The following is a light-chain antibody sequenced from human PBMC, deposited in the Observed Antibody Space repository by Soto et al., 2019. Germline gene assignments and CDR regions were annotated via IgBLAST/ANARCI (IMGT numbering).Light chain of an antibody. J-gene: IGKJ1*01. Sequence: DVVMTQSPLSVPVTLGQPASISCRSSQGLVHSDGNTYLSWHQQRPGQPPRRLIFKVSNRDSGVPDRFSVSGSGNDFTLKISRVEAEDVGIYYCMQATYWPLTLGQGTRVEIK. CDR2: KVS. V-gene: IGKV2-30*02. CDR3: MQATYWPLT. CDR1: QGLVHSDGNTY.